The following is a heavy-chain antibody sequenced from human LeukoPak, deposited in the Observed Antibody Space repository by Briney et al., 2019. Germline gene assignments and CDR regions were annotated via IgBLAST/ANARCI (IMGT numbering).Heavy chain of an antibody. Sequence: GASVTVSCTASGYTFTGYYMHWVRQAPGQGLEWMGWINPNSGGTNYAQTFQGRVTITRDTSISTAYMQLSRLRSDDTAVYYCARDLGAMIVVVMGFDYWGQGTLVTVSS. D-gene: IGHD3-22*01. CDR3: ARDLGAMIVVVMGFDY. V-gene: IGHV1-2*02. CDR2: INPNSGGT. J-gene: IGHJ4*02. CDR1: GYTFTGYY.